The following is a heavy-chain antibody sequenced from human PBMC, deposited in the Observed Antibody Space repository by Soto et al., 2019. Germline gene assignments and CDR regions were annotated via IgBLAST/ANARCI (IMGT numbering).Heavy chain of an antibody. CDR1: GFTFRSYA. CDR3: TRLEGNFFGFDF. V-gene: IGHV3-30*04. Sequence: RGSLRLACAASGFTFRSYAIRWVRQAPGKGLEWVAVISRDGSNKYYVDSVKGRFTVSRDDSKNPAYLQMDSLRTEDTAVYYCTRLEGNFFGFDFWVQGTLVTVSS. CDR2: ISRDGSNK. D-gene: IGHD1-1*01. J-gene: IGHJ4*02.